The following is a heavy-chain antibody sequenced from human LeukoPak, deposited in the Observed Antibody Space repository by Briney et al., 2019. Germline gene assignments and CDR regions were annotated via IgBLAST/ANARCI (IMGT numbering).Heavy chain of an antibody. J-gene: IGHJ4*02. V-gene: IGHV4-4*07. Sequence: PSETLSLTCTVSGDSISSYYWSWVRQPAGKGLEWIGRIHPSGNTNYNPSLKSRVTLSVDKSKNQFSLNLSSVTAADTAVYYCARRPPPDFDYWGRGTLVTVSS. CDR3: ARRPPPDFDY. CDR2: IHPSGNT. CDR1: GDSISSYY.